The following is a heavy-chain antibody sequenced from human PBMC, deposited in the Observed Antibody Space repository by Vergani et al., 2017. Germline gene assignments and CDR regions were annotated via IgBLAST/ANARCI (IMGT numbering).Heavy chain of an antibody. V-gene: IGHV3-30*02. Sequence: QVSLVESGGGVVQPGRSLTLTCATSGFTLSNYDMQWIRQGPGKGLEFVAFIQFDGSNQYYADSVKGRFTLSRDFSKNTLYLQMNSLRTDDTATYYCAKHFRGWGIDYWCQGTQVIVSS. CDR3: AKHFRGWGIDY. CDR1: GFTLSNYD. J-gene: IGHJ4*02. CDR2: IQFDGSNQ. D-gene: IGHD3-16*01.